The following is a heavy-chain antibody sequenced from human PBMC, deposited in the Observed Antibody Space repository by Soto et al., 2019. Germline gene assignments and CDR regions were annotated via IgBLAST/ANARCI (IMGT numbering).Heavy chain of an antibody. CDR1: GGSISSGGYS. J-gene: IGHJ4*02. D-gene: IGHD5-12*01. CDR3: AAGGGLPRYY. CDR2: IYHSGST. V-gene: IGHV4-30-2*01. Sequence: PSETLSLTCAVSGGSISSGGYSWSWIRQPPGKGLEWIGYIYHSGSTYYNPSLKSRVTISVDRSKNQFSLKPSSVTAADTAVYYCAAGGGLPRYYWGQGTLVT.